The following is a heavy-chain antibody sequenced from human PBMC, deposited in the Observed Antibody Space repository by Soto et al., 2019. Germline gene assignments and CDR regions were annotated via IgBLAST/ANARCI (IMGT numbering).Heavy chain of an antibody. V-gene: IGHV1-18*04. CDR1: GYGFASCG. D-gene: IGHD4-4*01. Sequence: GTSAEVSWKACGYGFASCGRSWVRQAPGQGLEWMGWISAYNGNTNYAQKLQGRVTMTTDTSTSTAYMELRSLRSDDAAVYYCARGPTVLGGGRDVWGQGTTVTVSS. CDR2: ISAYNGNT. CDR3: ARGPTVLGGGRDV. J-gene: IGHJ6*02.